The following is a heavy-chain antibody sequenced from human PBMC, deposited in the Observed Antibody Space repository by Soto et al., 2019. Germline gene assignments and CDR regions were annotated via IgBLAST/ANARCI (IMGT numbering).Heavy chain of an antibody. J-gene: IGHJ4*02. CDR2: ISGSGGNT. D-gene: IGHD1-7*01. CDR1: GFSFSSYA. Sequence: GGSLRLSCAASGFSFSSYAMSWVRQAPGKGLEWVSAISGSGGNTYYADSVKGRFTISRDNSRNTLYLQLNSLRAEDTALYYCAKDPTGTTRNFAYWGQGTLVTVSS. CDR3: AKDPTGTTRNFAY. V-gene: IGHV3-23*01.